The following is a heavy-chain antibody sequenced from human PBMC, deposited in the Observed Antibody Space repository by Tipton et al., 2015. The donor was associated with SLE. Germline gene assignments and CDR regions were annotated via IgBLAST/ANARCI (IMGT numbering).Heavy chain of an antibody. Sequence: SLRLSCAASGFTFSSYAMHWVRQAPGKGLEWVSYISSSSSTIYYADSVKGRFTISRDNAKNSLYLQMNSLRAEDTAVYYRASNWGSNWYFDLWGRGTLVTVSS. J-gene: IGHJ2*01. V-gene: IGHV3-48*01. CDR1: GFTFSSYA. CDR3: ASNWGSNWYFDL. D-gene: IGHD7-27*01. CDR2: ISSSSSTI.